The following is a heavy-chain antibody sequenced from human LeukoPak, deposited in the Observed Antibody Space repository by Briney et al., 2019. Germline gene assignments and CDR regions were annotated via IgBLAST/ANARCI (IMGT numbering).Heavy chain of an antibody. J-gene: IGHJ4*02. CDR1: GYTFTSYG. V-gene: IGHV1-18*01. Sequence: ASVKVSSKASGYTFTSYGISWVRQAPGQGLEWMGWISAYNGNTNYAQKLQGRVTMTTDTSTSTAYMELRSLRSDDTAVYYCAREGGISQREFDASDYWGQGTLVTVSS. CDR3: AREGGISQREFDASDY. CDR2: ISAYNGNT. D-gene: IGHD3-9*01.